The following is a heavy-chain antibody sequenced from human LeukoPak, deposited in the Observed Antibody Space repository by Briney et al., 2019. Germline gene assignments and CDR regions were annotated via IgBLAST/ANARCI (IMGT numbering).Heavy chain of an antibody. Sequence: GGSLRRSGAASGFTFSSYSMNWVRQAPGKGLEGVSSISSGSSYIDYADSVKGRFTISRDNAKNSLYLQMNSLRAEDTAVYYCARFYGSGGGPEANWFDPWGQGTLVTVSS. V-gene: IGHV3-21*01. J-gene: IGHJ5*02. D-gene: IGHD3-10*01. CDR1: GFTFSSYS. CDR3: ARFYGSGGGPEANWFDP. CDR2: ISSGSSYI.